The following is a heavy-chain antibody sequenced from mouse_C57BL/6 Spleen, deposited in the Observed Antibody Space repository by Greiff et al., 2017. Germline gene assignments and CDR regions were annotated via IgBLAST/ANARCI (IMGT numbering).Heavy chain of an antibody. CDR3: YCGNLFAY. Sequence: VQLQQSGPELVRPGVSVKISCKGSGYTFTDYAMHWVKQRHAQSLEWIGVISTYYGGASYNQKFKDKATMTVDKSSSTAYMELARLTSEDSASEGSYCGNLFAYWGQGTLVTVSA. V-gene: IGHV1-67*01. D-gene: IGHD2-1*01. CDR1: GYTFTDYA. CDR2: ISTYYGGA. J-gene: IGHJ3*01.